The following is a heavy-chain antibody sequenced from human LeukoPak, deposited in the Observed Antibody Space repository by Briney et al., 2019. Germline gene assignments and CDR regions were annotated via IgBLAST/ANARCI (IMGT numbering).Heavy chain of an antibody. CDR3: ARGGYSYGYYFDY. D-gene: IGHD5-18*01. V-gene: IGHV3-74*01. Sequence: GGSLRLSCAASGFTFSSYWMHWVRQAPGKGLVWVSRINSDGSGTSYADSVKGRFTISRDNAKNTLYLQMNSLRAEDTAVYYCARGGYSYGYYFDYWGQGTLVTVSS. CDR1: GFTFSSYW. CDR2: INSDGSGT. J-gene: IGHJ4*02.